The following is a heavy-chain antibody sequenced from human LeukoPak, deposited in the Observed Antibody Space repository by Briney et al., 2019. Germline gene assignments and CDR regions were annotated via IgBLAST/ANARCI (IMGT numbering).Heavy chain of an antibody. Sequence: PGGSLRLSCAASGFNFDDYAMHWVRQAPGKGLEWVSGLSWNSGSIAYADSVKGRFTISRDNSANSLYLKMNSLRGEDTALYYCTKDKGGSWTSYYNMDVWGKGTMVTVSS. CDR1: GFNFDDYA. D-gene: IGHD3/OR15-3a*01. CDR3: TKDKGGSWTSYYNMDV. J-gene: IGHJ6*03. V-gene: IGHV3-9*01. CDR2: LSWNSGSI.